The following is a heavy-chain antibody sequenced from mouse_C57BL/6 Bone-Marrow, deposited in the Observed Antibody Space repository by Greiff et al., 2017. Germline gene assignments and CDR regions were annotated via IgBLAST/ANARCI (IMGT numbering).Heavy chain of an antibody. J-gene: IGHJ4*01. CDR3: ARHSSGAMDD. CDR2: IDPSDSYT. D-gene: IGHD3-1*01. Sequence: QVQLKQSGAELVRPGTSVKLSCKASGYTFTSYWMHWVKQRPGQGLEWIGVIDPSDSYTNYNQKFKGKATLTVDTSSSTAYMQLSSLTSEDSAVYYCARHSSGAMDDWGQGTSVTVSS. V-gene: IGHV1-59*01. CDR1: GYTFTSYW.